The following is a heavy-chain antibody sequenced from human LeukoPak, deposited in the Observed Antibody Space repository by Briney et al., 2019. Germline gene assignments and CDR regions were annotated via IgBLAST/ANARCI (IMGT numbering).Heavy chain of an antibody. D-gene: IGHD1-26*01. J-gene: IGHJ4*02. CDR3: ARDGQVGATIFWDY. CDR2: INSDGSST. Sequence: PGGSLRLSCAASGFTFSRTWMYWVRQAPGKGLVWVSRINSDGSSTTYADSVKGRFTISRDNAKNSLYLQMNSLRAEDTAVYYCARDGQVGATIFWDYWGQGTLVTVSS. V-gene: IGHV3-74*01. CDR1: GFTFSRTW.